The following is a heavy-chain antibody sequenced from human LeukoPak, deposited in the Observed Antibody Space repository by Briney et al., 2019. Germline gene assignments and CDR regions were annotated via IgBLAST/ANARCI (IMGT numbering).Heavy chain of an antibody. D-gene: IGHD2-2*01. J-gene: IGHJ6*02. CDR2: ISYDGSNK. CDR3: AKSRYCSSTSCSEPRLYYYNGMDV. Sequence: PGRSLRLSCAASGFTFSSYGMHWVRQAPGKGLEWVAVISYDGSNKYYADSVKGRCTISRDNSKNTLYMQMNSLRAEDTAVYYYAKSRYCSSTSCSEPRLYYYNGMDVWGQGTTVTVSS. CDR1: GFTFSSYG. V-gene: IGHV3-30*18.